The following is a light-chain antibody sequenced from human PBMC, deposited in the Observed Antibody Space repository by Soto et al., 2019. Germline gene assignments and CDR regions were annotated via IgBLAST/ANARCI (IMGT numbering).Light chain of an antibody. CDR2: AAS. V-gene: IGKV1-9*01. Sequence: DIQLTQSPSFLSASVGDRVTITCRASQGISSFLAWYQQKPGKAPKLLIYAASTLQSGVPSRFSGSGSGTEFTLTMSSLQPEDFATYYCQQGGTFGPGTKVDI. CDR1: QGISSF. J-gene: IGKJ3*01. CDR3: QQGGT.